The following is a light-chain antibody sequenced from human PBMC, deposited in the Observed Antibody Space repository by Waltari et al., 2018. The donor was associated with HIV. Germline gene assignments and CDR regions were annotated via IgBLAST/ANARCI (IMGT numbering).Light chain of an antibody. J-gene: IGKJ1*01. CDR2: DES. Sequence: EIVMTQSPATLSVSPGERATLSCRASQSVSSNLAWYQQKPGQAPRLLINDESTRATGIPARCSGSGSGTEFTLTISSLQSEDFAVYYCQQYNNWPRTFGQGTKVEIK. CDR3: QQYNNWPRT. V-gene: IGKV3-15*01. CDR1: QSVSSN.